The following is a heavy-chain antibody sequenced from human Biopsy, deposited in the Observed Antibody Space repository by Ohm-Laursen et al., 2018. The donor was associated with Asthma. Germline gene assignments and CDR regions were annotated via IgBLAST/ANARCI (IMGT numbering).Heavy chain of an antibody. V-gene: IGHV3-53*01. Sequence: SLRLSCAASGFAVSRDHMFWVRQAPGKGLEWVSVIYSGGTSHTADSVRGRFTISRDYSKNTLYLQMHSLRAEDTAVYYCARGDSSNLSHYYFDSWGQGTLVTVSS. D-gene: IGHD3-22*01. CDR3: ARGDSSNLSHYYFDS. CDR1: GFAVSRDH. J-gene: IGHJ4*02. CDR2: IYSGGTS.